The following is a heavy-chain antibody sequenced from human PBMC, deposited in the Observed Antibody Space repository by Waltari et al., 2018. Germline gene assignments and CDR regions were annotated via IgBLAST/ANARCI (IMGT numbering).Heavy chain of an antibody. V-gene: IGHV3-73*01. CDR1: GFTFSGST. D-gene: IGHD6-13*01. CDR3: TGGAVTGTDF. J-gene: IGHJ4*02. Sequence: EVQVVESGGGLVQPGGSLKLSCATSGFTFSGSTIPWVRQTSGKGREWIGRIRSKPNNYATRYTASVEGRFTISRDDSENTAYLQMSSLMTEDTAVYYCTGGAVTGTDFWGQGTLVTVSS. CDR2: IRSKPNNYAT.